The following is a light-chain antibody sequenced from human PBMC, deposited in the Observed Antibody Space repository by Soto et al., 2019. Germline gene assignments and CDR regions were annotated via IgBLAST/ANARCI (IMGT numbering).Light chain of an antibody. CDR3: QQYNNWPLT. V-gene: IGKV3-15*01. J-gene: IGKJ4*01. Sequence: EIVMTQSPATLSVSPGERATFSCRASQSVSSKLAWYQQKPGQAPRLLIYAASTRATDIPARFSGSGSGTECTLTISSLQSEDFAVYYCQQYNNWPLTFGGGTKMEIK. CDR1: QSVSSK. CDR2: AAS.